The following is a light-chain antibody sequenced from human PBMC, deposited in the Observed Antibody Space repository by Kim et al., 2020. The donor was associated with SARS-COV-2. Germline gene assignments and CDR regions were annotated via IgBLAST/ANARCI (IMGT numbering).Light chain of an antibody. V-gene: IGKV4-1*01. CDR1: QSLLYNTNNKNY. CDR3: QQYHSNPLT. J-gene: IGKJ4*01. Sequence: DIVMTQSPDSLAVSLGERATINCKSSQSLLYNTNNKNYLAWYQQRPGQPPKLLIYWASTRQFGVPDRFSGSGSGTDFTLTIASLQAEDVAVYYCQQYHSNPLTFGGGTKVDIK. CDR2: WAS.